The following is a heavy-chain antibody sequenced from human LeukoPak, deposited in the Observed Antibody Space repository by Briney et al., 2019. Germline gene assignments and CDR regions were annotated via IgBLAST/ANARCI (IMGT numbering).Heavy chain of an antibody. Sequence: HPGGSLRLSCAASGLTFSSHWMHWVRQAPGKGLEWVSVISGSGGSTYYADSVKGRFTISRDNSKNTLYLQMNSLRAEDTAVYSCAKIGSYSGSFDYWGQGTLVTVSS. J-gene: IGHJ4*02. CDR3: AKIGSYSGSFDY. D-gene: IGHD1-26*01. CDR1: GLTFSSHW. CDR2: ISGSGGST. V-gene: IGHV3-23*01.